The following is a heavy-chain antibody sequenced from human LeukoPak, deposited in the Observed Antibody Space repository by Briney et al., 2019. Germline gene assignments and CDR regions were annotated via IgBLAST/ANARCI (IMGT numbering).Heavy chain of an antibody. V-gene: IGHV3-11*06. D-gene: IGHD3-10*01. CDR1: GFTFSDYY. Sequence: PGGSLRLSCAASGFTFSDYYMSWLRQAPGKGLEWVSYISSSSSYTNYADSVKGRFTISRDNAKNSLYLQMNSLRAEDTAVYYCARGFMVRGVIIHRPVDGMDVWGQGTTVTVSS. CDR2: ISSSSSYT. J-gene: IGHJ6*02. CDR3: ARGFMVRGVIIHRPVDGMDV.